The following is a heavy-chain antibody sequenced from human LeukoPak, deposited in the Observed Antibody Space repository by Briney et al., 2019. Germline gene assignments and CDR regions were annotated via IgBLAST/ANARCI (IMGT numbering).Heavy chain of an antibody. CDR2: IIPIFGTA. CDR1: GGTFSSYA. V-gene: IGHV1-69*13. D-gene: IGHD1-26*01. J-gene: IGHJ3*02. CDR3: ARGSGSYFLRAFDI. Sequence: ASVKVSCKASGGTFSSYAISWVRQAPGQGLEWMGGIIPIFGTANYARKFQGRVTITADESTSTAYMELSSLRSEDTAVYYCARGSGSYFLRAFDIWGQGTMVTVSS.